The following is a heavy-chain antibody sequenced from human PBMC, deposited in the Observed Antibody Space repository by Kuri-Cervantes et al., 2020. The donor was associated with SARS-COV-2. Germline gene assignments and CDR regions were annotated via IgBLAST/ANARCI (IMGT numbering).Heavy chain of an antibody. Sequence: GESLKISCAASGFTFSGHWIHWVRQAPGKGLVWVSRINPDGSYTNNADSVKGRFTLSRDNAKNMLFLQMNGLRAEDTAVYYCARDPRVGDKFGSGSLPIDNWGRGTLVTVSS. CDR3: ARDPRVGDKFGSGSLPIDN. J-gene: IGHJ4*02. V-gene: IGHV3-74*01. D-gene: IGHD3-10*01. CDR1: GFTFSGHW. CDR2: INPDGSYT.